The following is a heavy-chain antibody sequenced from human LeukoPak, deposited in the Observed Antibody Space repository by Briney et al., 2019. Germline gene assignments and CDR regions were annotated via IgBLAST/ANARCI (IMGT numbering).Heavy chain of an antibody. J-gene: IGHJ4*02. CDR2: VHTGGST. D-gene: IGHD3-10*01. Sequence: GGSLRLSCAASGFTFSTYGMHWVRQAPGKGLEWVSAVHTGGSTYYADSVKGRFTISRDNSKDTLFLQMNSLTAEDTAVYYCTRGVTNPFDYWGQGTLVTVSS. CDR1: GFTFSTYG. V-gene: IGHV3-66*01. CDR3: TRGVTNPFDY.